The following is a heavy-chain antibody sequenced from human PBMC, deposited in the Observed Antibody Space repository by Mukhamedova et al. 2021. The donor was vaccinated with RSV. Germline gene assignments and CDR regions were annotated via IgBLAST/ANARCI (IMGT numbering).Heavy chain of an antibody. CDR1: FTSYG. CDR2: INAGNGNT. CDR3: VSGWGRTLSTYDY. J-gene: IGHJ4*02. V-gene: IGHV1-3*01. Sequence: FTSYGMHWVRQAPGQSLEWMGWINAGNGNTKYSQKFQDRVTISTDTSATTAHMELSHLTSEDTAXYYFVSGWGRTLSTYDYWGQ. D-gene: IGHD2/OR15-2a*01.